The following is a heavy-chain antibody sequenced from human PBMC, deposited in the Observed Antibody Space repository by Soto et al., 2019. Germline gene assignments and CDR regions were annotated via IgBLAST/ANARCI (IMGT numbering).Heavy chain of an antibody. CDR3: AKDTYYHDSSGYYIFDY. V-gene: IGHV3-30*18. CDR2: ISYDGSNE. D-gene: IGHD3-22*01. Sequence: QVQLVESGGGVVQPGRSPRLSCAVSGFTFSSYGMHWVRQAPGKGLEWVAHISYDGSNEHYVDYVKGRFTISRDNSKNTLYLQMNSLRAEDTAVYYCAKDTYYHDSSGYYIFDYWGQGTLVTVSS. J-gene: IGHJ4*02. CDR1: GFTFSSYG.